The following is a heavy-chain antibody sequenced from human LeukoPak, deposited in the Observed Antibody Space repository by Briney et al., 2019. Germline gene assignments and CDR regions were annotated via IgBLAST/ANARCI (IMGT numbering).Heavy chain of an antibody. V-gene: IGHV1-58*02. J-gene: IGHJ4*02. CDR3: CAGAPEPYYFDY. CDR1: GVTFTSSA. Sequence: SVKVSCNASGVTFTSSAMQWVRHARGQRLEWIGWIVVGSGNTNYAQKLQERVTITRDMSTSTAYMELSSLRSEDTAVYYCCAGAPEPYYFDYWRQGTLVTVPS. CDR2: IVVGSGNT.